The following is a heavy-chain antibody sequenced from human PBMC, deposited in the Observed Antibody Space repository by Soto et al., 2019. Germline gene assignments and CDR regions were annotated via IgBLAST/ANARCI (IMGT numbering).Heavy chain of an antibody. V-gene: IGHV4-30-4*01. CDR1: GGSISSGDYY. CDR3: ARDKVRGVDHYYYYGMDV. CDR2: IYYSGST. D-gene: IGHD3-10*01. J-gene: IGHJ6*02. Sequence: SETLSLTCTVSGGSISSGDYYWSWIRQPPGKGLEWIGYIYYSGSTYYNPSLKSRVTISVDTSKNQFSLKLSSVTAADTAVYYCARDKVRGVDHYYYYGMDVWGQGTTVTVS.